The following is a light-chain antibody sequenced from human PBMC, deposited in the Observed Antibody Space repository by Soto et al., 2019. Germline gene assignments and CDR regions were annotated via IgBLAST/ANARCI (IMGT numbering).Light chain of an antibody. J-gene: IGLJ3*02. V-gene: IGLV1-47*01. Sequence: QSVLTQSPSASGTPGQRVTISCSGSRSNIGRNFAYWYQHVPGTAPRLLIQRNNDRPSGVPDRFSGSKSGTSVSLAISGLRSADEATYYCAAWDDTLYAQVFGGGTKVTVL. CDR1: RSNIGRNF. CDR3: AAWDDTLYAQV. CDR2: RNN.